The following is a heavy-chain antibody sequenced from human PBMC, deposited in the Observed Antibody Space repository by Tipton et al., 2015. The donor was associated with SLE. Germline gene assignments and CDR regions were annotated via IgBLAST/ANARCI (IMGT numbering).Heavy chain of an antibody. CDR3: ARGSFWSGPEYYYHAMDV. CDR2: IYYSENTSGST. V-gene: IGHV4-61*09. Sequence: TLSLTCTVSGGSTSSGGYCWTWIRQPAGKGLEWIGHIYYSENTSGSTNYNPSLKSRVTISVDTSKNQFSLKLSSVIAADTAVYYCARGSFWSGPEYYYHAMDVWGQGTTVTVPS. CDR1: GGSTSSGGYC. J-gene: IGHJ6*02. D-gene: IGHD3-3*01.